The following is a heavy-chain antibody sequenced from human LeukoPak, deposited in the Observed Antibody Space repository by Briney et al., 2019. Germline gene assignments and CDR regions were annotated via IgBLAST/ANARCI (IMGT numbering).Heavy chain of an antibody. CDR3: ARWGDYYGSGSYYNGSQNWFDP. CDR1: GFTFSDYY. V-gene: IGHV3-11*01. D-gene: IGHD3-10*01. J-gene: IGHJ5*02. CDR2: ISSSGSTI. Sequence: PGGSLRLSRAASGFTFSDYYMSWIRQAPGKGLEWVSYISSSGSTIYYADSVKGRFTISRDNAKNSLYLQMNSLRAEDTAVYYCARWGDYYGSGSYYNGSQNWFDPWGQGTLVTVSS.